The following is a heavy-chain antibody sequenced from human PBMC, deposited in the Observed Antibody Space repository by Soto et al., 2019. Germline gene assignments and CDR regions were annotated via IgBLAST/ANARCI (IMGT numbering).Heavy chain of an antibody. CDR1: GFTFSSYS. J-gene: IGHJ2*01. V-gene: IGHV3-7*01. Sequence: EVQLVESGGGLVQPGGSLRLSCAASGFTFSSYSMSWVRQAPGKGLEWVANIKQDGGEKYYGDSVKGRFTISRDNAKNSLSRKMNSLRAEDTGVYYCARDLIAARVWYFALGGRGTLVTVSS. CDR2: IKQDGGEK. CDR3: ARDLIAARVWYFAL. D-gene: IGHD6-6*01.